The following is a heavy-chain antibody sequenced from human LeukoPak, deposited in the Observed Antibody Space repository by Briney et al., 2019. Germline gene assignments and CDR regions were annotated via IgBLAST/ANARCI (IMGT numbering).Heavy chain of an antibody. CDR3: ARNFDMKGFDP. Sequence: GASVKVSCKASGYTFTGYYMNWVRQAPGQGLEWMGWINSDSGFTKYAQKFQGRVTVTRDTSITTVYMDLTRLTSDDTAVYYCARNFDMKGFDPWGQGTPVTVSS. CDR2: INSDSGFT. D-gene: IGHD3-9*01. J-gene: IGHJ5*02. CDR1: GYTFTGYY. V-gene: IGHV1-2*02.